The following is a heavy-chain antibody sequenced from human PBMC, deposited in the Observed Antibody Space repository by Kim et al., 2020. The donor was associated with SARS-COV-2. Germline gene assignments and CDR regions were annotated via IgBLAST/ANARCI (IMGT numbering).Heavy chain of an antibody. CDR3: AKDHLTAYCGGDCYSGYFDY. V-gene: IGHV3-23*01. CDR2: ISGSGGST. D-gene: IGHD2-21*02. J-gene: IGHJ4*02. CDR1: GFTFSSYA. Sequence: GGSLRLSCAASGFTFSSYAMSWVRQAPGKGLEWVSAISGSGGSTYYADSVKGRFTISRDNSKNTLYLQMNSLRAEDTAVYYCAKDHLTAYCGGDCYSGYFDYWGQGPLVTVSS.